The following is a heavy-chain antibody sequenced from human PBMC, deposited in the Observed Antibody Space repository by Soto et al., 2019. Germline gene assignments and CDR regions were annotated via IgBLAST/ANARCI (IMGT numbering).Heavy chain of an antibody. CDR2: IIPIFGTA. J-gene: IGHJ6*02. V-gene: IGHV1-69*13. D-gene: IGHD5-18*01. CDR1: GGTFSSYA. CDR3: ARAERGYSYGYYYYGMDV. Sequence: ASVKVSCKASGGTFSSYAISWVRRAPGQGLEWMGGIIPIFGTANYAQKFQGRVTITADESTSTAYMELSSLRSEDTAVYYCARAERGYSYGYYYYGMDVWGQGTTVTVSS.